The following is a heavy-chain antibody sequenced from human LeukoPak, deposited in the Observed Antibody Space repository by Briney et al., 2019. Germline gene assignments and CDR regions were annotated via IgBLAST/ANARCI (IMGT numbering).Heavy chain of an antibody. Sequence: GGSLRLSCVASGFTFSNYEMNWVRQAPGKGLEWVSYISSRDPTTYYADSVKGRFTISRDNAKSSLFLQMNSLRVEDTAVYYCASRRDYWGQGTLVTVSS. J-gene: IGHJ4*02. V-gene: IGHV3-48*03. CDR1: GFTFSNYE. CDR3: ASRRDY. CDR2: ISSRDPTT.